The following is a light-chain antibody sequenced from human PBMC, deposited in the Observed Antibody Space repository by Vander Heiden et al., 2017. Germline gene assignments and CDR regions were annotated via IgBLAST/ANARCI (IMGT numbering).Light chain of an antibody. CDR1: QSVSSY. V-gene: IGKV3-11*01. J-gene: IGKJ5*01. CDR3: QQRSNWPRIT. CDR2: DAS. Sequence: EIVLTQSSATLSLSPGERATLSCRASQSVSSYLAGYQQKPGQAPRLLIYDASNRATGIPARFSGSGSGTDFTLTISSLEPEDFAVYYCQQRSNWPRITFGQGTRLEIK.